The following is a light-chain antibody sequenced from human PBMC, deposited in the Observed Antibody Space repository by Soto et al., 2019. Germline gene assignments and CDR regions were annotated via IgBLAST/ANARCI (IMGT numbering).Light chain of an antibody. CDR3: QQAYSFPIT. Sequence: DIPLTQSPSSVSASVGDRVTITCRASQGISSWLAWYQQKPGKAPKLLIYAASTLQSGVPSRFSGNGSGTDFTLIISSLQPEDSATYYCQQAYSFPITFGQGTRLEIK. J-gene: IGKJ5*01. CDR2: AAS. CDR1: QGISSW. V-gene: IGKV1D-12*01.